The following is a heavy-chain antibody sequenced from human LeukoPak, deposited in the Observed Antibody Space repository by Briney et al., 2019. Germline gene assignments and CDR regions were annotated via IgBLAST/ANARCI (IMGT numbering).Heavy chain of an antibody. CDR3: AKDLMRDRWFGES. CDR2: IRYDGNDK. V-gene: IGHV3-30*02. CDR1: GFTFSYYG. J-gene: IGHJ5*02. D-gene: IGHD3-10*01. Sequence: PGGSLRLSCAASGFTFSYYGMHWVRQAPDKGLEWVAFIRYDGNDKYYAESVKGRFTISRDTSRNTLCLQMNSLRAEDTAVYYCAKDLMRDRWFGESWGQGTLVTVSS.